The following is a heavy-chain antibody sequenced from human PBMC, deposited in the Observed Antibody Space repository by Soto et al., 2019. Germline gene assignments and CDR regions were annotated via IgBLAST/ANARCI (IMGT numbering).Heavy chain of an antibody. CDR3: ARLGGYYQALDT. D-gene: IGHD3-22*01. Sequence: SETLSLTCTVSGGSITTDYWSWIRQPPGKGLEWIGYIYYTGTTRYNPSLKSRVTTSVDTSKNQFSLKLSSVTAADTAVYYCARLGGYYQALDTWGQGTLVTVSS. CDR1: GGSITTDY. J-gene: IGHJ5*02. CDR2: IYYTGTT. V-gene: IGHV4-59*08.